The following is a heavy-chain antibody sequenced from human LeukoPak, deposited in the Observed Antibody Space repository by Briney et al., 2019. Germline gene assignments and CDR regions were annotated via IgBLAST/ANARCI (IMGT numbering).Heavy chain of an antibody. V-gene: IGHV1-46*01. CDR1: GYTFTSYY. CDR2: INPSGGST. Sequence: GASVKVSCKASGYTFTSYYIHWVRQAPGQGLEWMGIINPSGGSTTYAQILQGRVTMTRDTSTSTVYMELSSLRSEDTAVYYCARDWSWGVFIPFDYWGQGTLVTVSS. J-gene: IGHJ4*02. CDR3: ARDWSWGVFIPFDY. D-gene: IGHD1-26*01.